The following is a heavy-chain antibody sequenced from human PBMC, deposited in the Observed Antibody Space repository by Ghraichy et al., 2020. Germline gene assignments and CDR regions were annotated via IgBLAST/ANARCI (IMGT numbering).Heavy chain of an antibody. CDR2: INQHGSEQ. D-gene: IGHD3-9*01. J-gene: IGHJ4*02. CDR1: GFTFSNYW. V-gene: IGHV3-7*03. Sequence: GSLRLSCAVSGFTFSNYWMGWVRQAPGKGLEWVANINQHGSEQYYVDSVRGRFTISRDNAKNSLYLQMNSLRAEDTAVYYCARDPETGTADYWGQGTLVTVSS. CDR3: ARDPETGTADY.